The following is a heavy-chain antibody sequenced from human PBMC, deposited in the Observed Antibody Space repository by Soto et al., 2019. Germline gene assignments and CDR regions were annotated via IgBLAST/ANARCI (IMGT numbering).Heavy chain of an antibody. J-gene: IGHJ4*02. CDR3: ARGSRFRRSGECSCSEGNYLY. CDR2: INGSSSTM. V-gene: IGHV3-48*02. CDR1: GFTFGIYS. Sequence: GGSLRLSCAASGFTFGIYSMNWVRQAPGKGLEWISYINGSSSTMYYADSVKGRFIISRDNADNSLYLQMNSLRDADTAVYYCARGSRFRRSGECSCSEGNYLYWGQGTLVTVSS. D-gene: IGHD2-15*01.